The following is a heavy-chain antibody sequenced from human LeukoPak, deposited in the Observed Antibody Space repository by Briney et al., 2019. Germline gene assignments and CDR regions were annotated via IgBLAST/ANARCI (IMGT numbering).Heavy chain of an antibody. J-gene: IGHJ4*02. Sequence: ASVKVSCKASGFTFTSRSAVQWVRQARGQRLAWIGWIVVGSDNTNYAQKFQERVTITRDMSTSTAYMELSSLRSEDTAVYYCAAPYSSTWFDYWGQGTLVTVSS. CDR2: IVVGSDNT. CDR1: GFTFTSRSA. V-gene: IGHV1-58*01. D-gene: IGHD6-13*01. CDR3: AAPYSSTWFDY.